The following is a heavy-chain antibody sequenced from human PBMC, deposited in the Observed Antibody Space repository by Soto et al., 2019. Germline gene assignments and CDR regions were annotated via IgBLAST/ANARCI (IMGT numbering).Heavy chain of an antibody. Sequence: EASVKVSCKASGGTFSSYAISWVRQAPGQGLEWMGGIIPIFGTANYAQKFQGRVTITADESTSTAYMELSSLRSEDTAVYYCATRRAYCSGGSCYSPFDYWGQGTLVTVSS. J-gene: IGHJ4*02. V-gene: IGHV1-69*13. D-gene: IGHD2-15*01. CDR2: IIPIFGTA. CDR1: GGTFSSYA. CDR3: ATRRAYCSGGSCYSPFDY.